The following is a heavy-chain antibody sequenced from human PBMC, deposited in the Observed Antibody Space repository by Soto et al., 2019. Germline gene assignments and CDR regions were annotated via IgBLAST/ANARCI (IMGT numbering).Heavy chain of an antibody. V-gene: IGHV1-69*06. D-gene: IGHD6-13*01. Sequence: QVQLVQSGAEVKKPGSSVKVSCKASGGTFSSYAISWVRQAPGQGLEWMGGIIPIFGTANYAQKFQGRVTITADKSTSTAYMELSSLRSEDTAVYYCARDYSSSWYRGMDGFDPWGQGTLVTVSS. CDR1: GGTFSSYA. J-gene: IGHJ5*02. CDR2: IIPIFGTA. CDR3: ARDYSSSWYRGMDGFDP.